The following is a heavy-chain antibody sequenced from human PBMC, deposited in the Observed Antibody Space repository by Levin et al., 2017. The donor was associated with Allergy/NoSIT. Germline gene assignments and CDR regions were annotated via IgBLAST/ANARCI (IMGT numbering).Heavy chain of an antibody. CDR3: SRPIAVAYMHFDP. CDR2: IRSEAHGGTS. CDR1: FFPFSSSS. J-gene: IGHJ5*02. V-gene: IGHV3-49*03. Sequence: SLLLSFSSSFFPFSSSSPSWFRQPPGKGLEWVGFIRSEAHGGTSEFAASVKGRFPFSRDESKSIAYLQMNSLKTEDTAVYYCSRPIAVAYMHFDPWGQGTLVTVSS. D-gene: IGHD6-19*01.